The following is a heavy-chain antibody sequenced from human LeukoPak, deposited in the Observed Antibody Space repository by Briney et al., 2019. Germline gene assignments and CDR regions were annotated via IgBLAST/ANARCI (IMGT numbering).Heavy chain of an antibody. J-gene: IGHJ6*04. CDR3: ARGISMDV. Sequence: GGSLRLSCAASGFTFSNYWIHWVRQDPGKGLVWVSRINGDGSSTNYADSAKGRFTISRDNAKNTLYLQMNSLRAEDTAVYYCARGISMDVWGKGTTATVSS. V-gene: IGHV3-74*01. D-gene: IGHD3-3*02. CDR2: INGDGSST. CDR1: GFTFSNYW.